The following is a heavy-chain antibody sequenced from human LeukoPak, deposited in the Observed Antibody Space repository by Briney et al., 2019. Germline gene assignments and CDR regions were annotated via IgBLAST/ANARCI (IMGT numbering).Heavy chain of an antibody. CDR2: IYWNDEK. Sequence: SGPTLVKPTQTLTLTCTFSGFSLSTSGVGVGWIRQPPGKALERLALIYWNDEKPYSPSLKSRLTITKDTSKNQVVLTMTNMDPVDTATYYCAQSYDRSGYYYSRFDYWGQGTLVTVSS. D-gene: IGHD3-22*01. CDR3: AQSYDRSGYYYSRFDY. V-gene: IGHV2-5*01. J-gene: IGHJ4*02. CDR1: GFSLSTSGVG.